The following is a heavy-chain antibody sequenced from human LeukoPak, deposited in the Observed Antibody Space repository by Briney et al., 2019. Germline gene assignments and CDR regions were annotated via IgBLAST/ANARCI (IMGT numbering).Heavy chain of an antibody. D-gene: IGHD3-9*01. J-gene: IGHJ4*02. V-gene: IGHV1-24*01. CDR1: GSTLTALS. Sequence: ASGKVSCKLSGSTLTALSMNWVPQAPGTGLEGMGSIETNDDEAINAQQSQGRVTITEDTSTDTAYIELSSLRSEDTAVYYCATAPNYDILPDYWGQGTLVTVSS. CDR2: IETNDDEA. CDR3: ATAPNYDILPDY.